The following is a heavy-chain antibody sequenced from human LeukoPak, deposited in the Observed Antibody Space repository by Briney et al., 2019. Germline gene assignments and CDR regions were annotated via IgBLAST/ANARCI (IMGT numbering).Heavy chain of an antibody. D-gene: IGHD4-23*01. V-gene: IGHV4-39*01. Sequence: SETLSLTCTVSGGSISSSSSYYWGWIRQPPGKGLEWIGSIYYTGDTYYNSPLKSRVTISVDTSKNQFSLKLSSVTAADTALYYCARLREYTDGNPGYWGQGSLVTVSS. J-gene: IGHJ4*02. CDR1: GGSISSSSSYY. CDR2: IYYTGDT. CDR3: ARLREYTDGNPGY.